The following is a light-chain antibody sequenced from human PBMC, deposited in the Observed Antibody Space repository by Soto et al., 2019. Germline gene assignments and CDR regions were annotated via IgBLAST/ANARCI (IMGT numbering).Light chain of an antibody. Sequence: QSVLTQPPSASGHPGQRVTISCSGRASNIGSNFVSWYQVVPGTAPKLLIYTNSHRPSGVPDRFSGSRSGTSASLDISGLQSDDEADYFCATWDDNVKGPVFGGGTQLTVL. CDR1: ASNIGSNF. CDR2: TNS. V-gene: IGLV1-44*01. CDR3: ATWDDNVKGPV. J-gene: IGLJ2*01.